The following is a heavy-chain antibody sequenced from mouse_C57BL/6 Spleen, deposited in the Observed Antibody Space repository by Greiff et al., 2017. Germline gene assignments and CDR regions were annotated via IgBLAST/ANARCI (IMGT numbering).Heavy chain of an antibody. D-gene: IGHD3-2*02. CDR2: IRLKSDNYAT. Sequence: EVKVEESGGGLVQPGGSMKLSCVASGFTFSNYWMNWVRQSPEKGLAWVAQIRLKSDNYATHYAESVKGRFTISRDDSKSSVYLQMNNLRTEDTGIYYCTGGFYAMDYWGQGTSVTVSS. CDR1: GFTFSNYW. V-gene: IGHV6-3*01. CDR3: TGGFYAMDY. J-gene: IGHJ4*01.